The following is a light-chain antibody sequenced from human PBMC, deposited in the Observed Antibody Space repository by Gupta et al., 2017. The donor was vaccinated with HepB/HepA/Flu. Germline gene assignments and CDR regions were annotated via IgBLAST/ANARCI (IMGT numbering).Light chain of an antibody. V-gene: IGKV1-9*01. CDR3: QHVDHSPFT. CDR2: SAS. CDR1: LGIRNY. J-gene: IGKJ3*01. Sequence: DIQLTQSPSFLSASVGDRVTITCRASLGIRNYLAWYQQKPGKAPKLLIYSASALQSGVPSRFSGGGFGTEFTLTIDSLQPEDFATYYCQHVDHSPFTFGHGTKMNI.